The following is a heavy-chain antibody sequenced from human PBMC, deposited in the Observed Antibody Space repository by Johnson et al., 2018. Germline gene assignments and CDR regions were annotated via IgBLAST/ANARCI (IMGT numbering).Heavy chain of an antibody. J-gene: IGHJ6*02. CDR2: IYYSGST. CDR3: ARVRGYYGSGSYSYYYYGMDV. D-gene: IGHD3-10*01. Sequence: QVQLQESGPGLVKPSETLSLTCTVSGGSISSYYWSWIRQPPGKGLEWIGYIYYSGSTNYNPSLKSRVPISVDTSKNQFSLKLSSVTAADTAVYYCARVRGYYGSGSYSYYYYGMDVWGQGTTVTVSS. V-gene: IGHV4-59*01. CDR1: GGSISSYY.